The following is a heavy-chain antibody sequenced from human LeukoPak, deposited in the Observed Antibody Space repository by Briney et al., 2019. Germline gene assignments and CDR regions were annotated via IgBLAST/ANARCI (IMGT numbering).Heavy chain of an antibody. CDR1: GFTFGDYA. D-gene: IGHD1-7*01. J-gene: IGHJ6*03. Sequence: GGSLRLSCTASGFTFGDYAMSWFRQAPGKGLEWVGFIRSKAYGGTTEYAASVKGRFTISRDDSKSIAYLQMNSLKTEDTAVYYCTRDNWNYLGYYYYMDVWGKGTTVTVSS. CDR2: IRSKAYGGTT. V-gene: IGHV3-49*03. CDR3: TRDNWNYLGYYYYMDV.